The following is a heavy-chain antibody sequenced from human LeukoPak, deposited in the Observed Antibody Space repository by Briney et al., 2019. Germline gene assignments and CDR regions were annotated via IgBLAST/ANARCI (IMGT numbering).Heavy chain of an antibody. D-gene: IGHD3-10*01. CDR3: ATAVYRPMVRGVRAFDI. J-gene: IGHJ3*02. CDR2: INPNSGGT. CDR1: GYTFTGYY. V-gene: IGHV1-2*02. Sequence: ASVKVSCKASGYTFTGYYMHWVRQAPGQGLEWMGWINPNSGGTNYAQKFQGRVTMTRDTSISTAYMELSSLRSEDTAVYYCATAVYRPMVRGVRAFDIWGQGTMVTVSS.